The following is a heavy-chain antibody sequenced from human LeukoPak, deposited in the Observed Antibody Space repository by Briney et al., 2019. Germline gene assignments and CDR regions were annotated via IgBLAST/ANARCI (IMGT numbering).Heavy chain of an antibody. Sequence: GGSLRLSCAASGFTFSSYSMNWVRQAPGKGLEWVSSISSSSSSYIYYADSVKGRFTISRDNAKNSLYLQMNSLRAEDTAVYYCARYPVGYGYYYYYYMDVWGKGTTVTVSS. CDR1: GFTFSSYS. V-gene: IGHV3-21*01. D-gene: IGHD6-13*01. CDR2: ISSSSSSYI. J-gene: IGHJ6*03. CDR3: ARYPVGYGYYYYYYMDV.